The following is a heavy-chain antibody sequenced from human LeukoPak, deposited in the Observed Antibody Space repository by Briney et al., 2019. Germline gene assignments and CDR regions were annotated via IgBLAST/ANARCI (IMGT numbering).Heavy chain of an antibody. CDR2: FDREEGET. CDR1: GYSLSELS. Sequence: ASVKVSRKVSGYSLSELSMHWVRQAPGKGLEWMGGFDREEGETIYAQKFQGRVTMTEDTSTDTAYMELSSLRSEDTALYYCATGSYYDILTGYHSAGSDHFYYYYMDVWGKGTTVTVSS. V-gene: IGHV1-24*01. CDR3: ATGSYYDILTGYHSAGSDHFYYYYMDV. J-gene: IGHJ6*03. D-gene: IGHD3-9*01.